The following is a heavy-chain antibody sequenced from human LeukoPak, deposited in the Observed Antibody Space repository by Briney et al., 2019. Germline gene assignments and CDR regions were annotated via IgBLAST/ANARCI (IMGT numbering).Heavy chain of an antibody. D-gene: IGHD3-22*01. V-gene: IGHV3-21*01. Sequence: GGSLRLSCAASGFTFSSYSMNWVRQSPGKGLDWVSSISPTSAYIYYQDSVKGRFTISRDDAKNSLYLEMDSLRAEDTAVYYCARTIYYYESTSYFSDAFDVWGQGTMVTVSS. CDR2: ISPTSAYI. CDR1: GFTFSSYS. J-gene: IGHJ3*01. CDR3: ARTIYYYESTSYFSDAFDV.